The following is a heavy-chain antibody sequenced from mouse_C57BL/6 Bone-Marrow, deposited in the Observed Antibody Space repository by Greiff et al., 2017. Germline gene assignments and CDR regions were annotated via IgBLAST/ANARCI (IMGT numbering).Heavy chain of an antibody. Sequence: DVQLQESGPVLVKPGASVKMSCKASGYTFTDYYMNWVKQSHGKSLEWIGVINPYNGGTSYNQKFKGKATLTVDKSSSTAYMELNSLTSEDTAVYYCTTSGKDYWGQGTTLTVSS. CDR1: GYTFTDYY. D-gene: IGHD1-1*01. J-gene: IGHJ2*01. CDR2: INPYNGGT. CDR3: TTSGKDY. V-gene: IGHV1-19*01.